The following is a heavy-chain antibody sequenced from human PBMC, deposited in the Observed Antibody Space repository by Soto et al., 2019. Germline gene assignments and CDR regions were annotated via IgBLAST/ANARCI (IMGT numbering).Heavy chain of an antibody. CDR2: IYYSGST. D-gene: IGHD1-1*01. CDR1: GGSISSYY. Sequence: SETLSLTCTVSGGSISSYYWSWIRQPPGKGLEWIVYIYYSGSTNYNPSLKSRVTISVDTSKNQFSLKLSSVTAADTAVYYCARHSNEYRKSLDYWGQGTLVTVSS. J-gene: IGHJ4*02. V-gene: IGHV4-59*08. CDR3: ARHSNEYRKSLDY.